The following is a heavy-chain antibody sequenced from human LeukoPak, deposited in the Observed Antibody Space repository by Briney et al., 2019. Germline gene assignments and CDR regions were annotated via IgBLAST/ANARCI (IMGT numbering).Heavy chain of an antibody. J-gene: IGHJ4*02. D-gene: IGHD5-24*01. Sequence: ASVKVSCKASGYTFTGYYMHWVRQAPGQGLEWMGWINPNSGGTNYAQRFQGRVTMTRDTSISTVYMELRSLTSDDTAVYYCARNRYGYNFGYWAQGTLVTVSS. CDR1: GYTFTGYY. V-gene: IGHV1-2*02. CDR3: ARNRYGYNFGY. CDR2: INPNSGGT.